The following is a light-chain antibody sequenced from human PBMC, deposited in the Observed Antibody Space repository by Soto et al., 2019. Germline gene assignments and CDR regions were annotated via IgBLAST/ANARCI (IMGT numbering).Light chain of an antibody. CDR1: QDIGSN. CDR2: GAS. CDR3: QQYNTYRA. Sequence: DIEVTQTQPSVAASVEDRVTIPCRAGQDIGSNLAWYQQKPGQAPRLLIYGASTRATGIPARFSGSGSGTEFTLTISSLQPDDFATYYCQQYNTYRAFGQGTKVDIK. V-gene: IGKV3-15*01. J-gene: IGKJ1*01.